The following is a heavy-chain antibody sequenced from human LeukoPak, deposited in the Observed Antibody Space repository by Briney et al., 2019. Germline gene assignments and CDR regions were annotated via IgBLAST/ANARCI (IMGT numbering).Heavy chain of an antibody. D-gene: IGHD6-19*01. Sequence: GGSLRLSCAASGFPFSSYAMLWVREAPGGGLVWVSTINGSGGGTYYADSVKGRFTIYRDNSKHTLYLQMNSLRAEDTGEYYCAKITINSPLNTRGWYNGELAFDIWGQGTMVTVSS. CDR2: INGSGGGT. J-gene: IGHJ3*02. CDR1: GFPFSSYA. V-gene: IGHV3-23*01. CDR3: AKITINSPLNTRGWYNGELAFDI.